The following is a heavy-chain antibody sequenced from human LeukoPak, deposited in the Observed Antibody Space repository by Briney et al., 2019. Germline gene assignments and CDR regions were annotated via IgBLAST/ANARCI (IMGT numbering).Heavy chain of an antibody. Sequence: GGSLRLSCATSGFTFNSYWMTWVRQAPGKGLEWVANIKEDGSEKYHVDSVKGRFTISRDNAKDSLYLQMNSLRAEDSAVYYCASWVGGFGELRDWGQGILVTVSS. V-gene: IGHV3-7*01. D-gene: IGHD3-10*01. J-gene: IGHJ4*02. CDR2: IKEDGSEK. CDR1: GFTFNSYW. CDR3: ASWVGGFGELRD.